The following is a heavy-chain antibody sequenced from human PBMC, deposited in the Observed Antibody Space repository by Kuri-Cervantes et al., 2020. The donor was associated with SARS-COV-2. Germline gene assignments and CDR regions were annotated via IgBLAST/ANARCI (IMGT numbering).Heavy chain of an antibody. D-gene: IGHD6-19*01. J-gene: IGHJ4*02. V-gene: IGHV3-72*01. Sequence: GESLKISCAASGFTFSDHYMDWVHQAPGKGLEWVGRTRNKANSYTTEYAASVKGRFTISRDDSKNSLYLQMNSLKTEDTAVYYCASAVAGLFDYWGQGTLVTVSS. CDR2: TRNKANSYTT. CDR3: ASAVAGLFDY. CDR1: GFTFSDHY.